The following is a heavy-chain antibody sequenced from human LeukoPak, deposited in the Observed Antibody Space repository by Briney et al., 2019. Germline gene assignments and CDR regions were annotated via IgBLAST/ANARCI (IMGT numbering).Heavy chain of an antibody. CDR1: GYTLTGYY. CDR2: INPNSGGT. V-gene: IGHV1-2*02. CDR3: ARGYCTGVVCYHVDY. D-gene: IGHD2-8*02. Sequence: ASVKVSCKASGYTLTGYYMHWVRQAPGQGLEWMGWINPNSGGTNYAQKFQGRVTMTRDTSISTAYMELSRLRSDDTAVYYCARGYCTGVVCYHVDYWGQGTLVTVSS. J-gene: IGHJ4*02.